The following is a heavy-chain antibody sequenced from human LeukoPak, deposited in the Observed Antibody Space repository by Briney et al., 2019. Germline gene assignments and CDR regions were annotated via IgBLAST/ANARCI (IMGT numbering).Heavy chain of an antibody. CDR3: ARAPYSSSSTDYYYYMDV. CDR1: GGTFSSYA. D-gene: IGHD6-6*01. Sequence: SVKVSCKASGGTFSSYAISWVRQAPGQGLEWMGGIIPIFGTANYAQKFQGRVTITTDESTSTAYMELSSLRSEDTAVYYCARAPYSSSSTDYYYYMDVWGKGTTVTVSS. V-gene: IGHV1-69*05. J-gene: IGHJ6*03. CDR2: IIPIFGTA.